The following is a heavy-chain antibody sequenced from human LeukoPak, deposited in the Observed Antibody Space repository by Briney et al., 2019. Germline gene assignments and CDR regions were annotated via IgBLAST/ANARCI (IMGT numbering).Heavy chain of an antibody. D-gene: IGHD6-19*01. CDR3: ARAARSSGSYYFDS. CDR2: VYYSRST. Sequence: SETLSLTCAVSGGSVSSGDHYWGWIRQPPGKGLEWIGHVYYSRSTNSNASLRSRVTISLDTSKNQFSLKLSSVTAADTAVYYCARAARSSGSYYFDSWGQGTLVTVSP. J-gene: IGHJ4*02. CDR1: GGSVSSGDHY. V-gene: IGHV4-61*08.